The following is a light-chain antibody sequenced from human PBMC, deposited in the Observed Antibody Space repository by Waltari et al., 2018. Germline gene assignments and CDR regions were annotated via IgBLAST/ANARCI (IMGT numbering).Light chain of an antibody. J-gene: IGLJ1*01. CDR2: GNS. Sequence: QSVLTQPPSVSGAPGQRVTLSCTGSSSNIGAGYDLHWYQPLPGTAPKLLIHGNSNRPSGVPDRFSGSKSGTSASLAITGLQADDEADYYCQSYDISLSGYVFGTGTKVTVL. CDR3: QSYDISLSGYV. V-gene: IGLV1-40*01. CDR1: SSNIGAGYD.